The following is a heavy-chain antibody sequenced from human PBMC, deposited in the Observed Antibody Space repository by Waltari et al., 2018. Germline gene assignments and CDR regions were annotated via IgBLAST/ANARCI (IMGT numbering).Heavy chain of an antibody. CDR1: GGSISSGSFY. CDR3: ARHWKKSGYRFDP. D-gene: IGHD5-12*01. CDR2: IYYSGST. V-gene: IGHV4-39*01. Sequence: QLQLQESGPGLVRPSETLSLTCSVAGGSISSGSFYWGWIRQSPGKGLEWIGSIYYSGSTEQNSNLKSRVTISGDTSKNQFSLKLSSVTAADTAVYYCARHWKKSGYRFDPWGQGTLVTVSS. J-gene: IGHJ5*02.